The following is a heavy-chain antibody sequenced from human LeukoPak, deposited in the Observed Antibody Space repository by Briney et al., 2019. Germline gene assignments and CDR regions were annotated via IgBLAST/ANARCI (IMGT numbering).Heavy chain of an antibody. CDR2: ISWNSGSI. CDR3: AKGAVAGAPDY. Sequence: PGGSLRLSCAASGFTFSSYAMSWVRQAPGKGLEWVSGISWNSGSIGYADSVKGRFTISRDNAKNSLYLQMNSLRAEDTALYYCAKGAVAGAPDYWGQGTLVTVSS. D-gene: IGHD6-19*01. CDR1: GFTFSSYA. J-gene: IGHJ4*02. V-gene: IGHV3-9*01.